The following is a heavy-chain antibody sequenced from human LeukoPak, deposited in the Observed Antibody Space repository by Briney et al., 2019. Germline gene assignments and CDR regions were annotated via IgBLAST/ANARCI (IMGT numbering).Heavy chain of an antibody. CDR3: ARFLGRYYYDSSGSFSYDY. D-gene: IGHD3-22*01. CDR2: IYPGDSDT. Sequence: GESLKISCKGSGYSFTSYWIGWVRQVPGKGMEWKGIIYPGDSDTRYSPSFQGQVTISADKSISTAYLQWSSLKASDTAMYYCARFLGRYYYDSSGSFSYDYWGQGTLVTVSS. CDR1: GYSFTSYW. J-gene: IGHJ4*02. V-gene: IGHV5-51*01.